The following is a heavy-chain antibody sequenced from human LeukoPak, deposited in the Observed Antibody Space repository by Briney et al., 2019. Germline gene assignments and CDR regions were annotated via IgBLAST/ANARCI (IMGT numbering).Heavy chain of an antibody. CDR3: ARAFCSGGSCYSYYFDY. J-gene: IGHJ4*02. CDR2: INPSGGST. Sequence: ASVKVSCKASGYTFTSYYMHWVRQAPGQGLEWMGIINPSGGSTSYAQKFQGRATMTRDTSTSTVYMELSSLRSEDTAVYYCARAFCSGGSCYSYYFDYWGQGTLVTVSS. D-gene: IGHD2-15*01. CDR1: GYTFTSYY. V-gene: IGHV1-46*01.